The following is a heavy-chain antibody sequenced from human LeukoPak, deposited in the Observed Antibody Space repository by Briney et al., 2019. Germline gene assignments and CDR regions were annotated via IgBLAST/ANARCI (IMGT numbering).Heavy chain of an antibody. J-gene: IGHJ4*02. Sequence: GGSLRLSCAASGFTFSSYGMHWVRQAPGKGLEWGAVISYDGSNKYYADSVKGRFTIYRDNSKNTLYLQMNSLRAEDTAVYYFSNAEVERMVRGVINLRRFDYWGQGTLVTVSS. CDR3: SNAEVERMVRGVINLRRFDY. V-gene: IGHV3-30*18. D-gene: IGHD3-10*01. CDR2: ISYDGSNK. CDR1: GFTFSSYG.